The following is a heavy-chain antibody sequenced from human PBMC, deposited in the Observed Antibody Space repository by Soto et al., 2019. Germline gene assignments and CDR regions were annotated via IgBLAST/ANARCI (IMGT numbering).Heavy chain of an antibody. J-gene: IGHJ5*02. CDR2: ITTSSAYI. CDR1: GFTFNTYD. Sequence: EVQLVESGGGLVKPGGSLRLSCAASGFTFNTYDMNWVRQAPGKGLEWVSSITTSSAYIYHADSLKGRTTISRDNAKNSLFLQMNSLRAEDTAVYYCVRSGTARLLRHSWFDTWGQGTLVTVSS. CDR3: VRSGTARLLRHSWFDT. V-gene: IGHV3-21*01. D-gene: IGHD2-21*01.